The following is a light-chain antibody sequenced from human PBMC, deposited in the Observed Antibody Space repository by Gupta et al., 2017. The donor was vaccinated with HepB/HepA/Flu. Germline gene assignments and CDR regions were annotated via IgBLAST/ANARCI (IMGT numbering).Light chain of an antibody. J-gene: IGLJ3*02. Sequence: QLVLTQSPPASASLAASVKLTCTLSSGHSEYTVAWLQQQAEKGPRSLMKVNSDSSHYKGDGIPDSFSGSSTGAAPHTTISRLHAEDDDYYYCPNSGTDICVFGGGTKLTVL. CDR1: SGHSEYT. CDR2: VNSDSSH. CDR3: PNSGTDICV. V-gene: IGLV4-69*01.